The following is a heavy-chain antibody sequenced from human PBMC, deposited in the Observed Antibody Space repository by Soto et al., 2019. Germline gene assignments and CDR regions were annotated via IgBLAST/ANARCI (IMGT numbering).Heavy chain of an antibody. D-gene: IGHD5-12*01. Sequence: GGSLRLSCAASGFTFDDYAMHWVRQAPGKGLEWVSGISWNSGSIGYADSVKGRFTISRDNAKNSLYLQMSSLRSEDTAVYYCARWYSGYVSWGQGTLVTVSS. V-gene: IGHV3-9*01. CDR3: ARWYSGYVS. CDR2: ISWNSGSI. J-gene: IGHJ4*02. CDR1: GFTFDDYA.